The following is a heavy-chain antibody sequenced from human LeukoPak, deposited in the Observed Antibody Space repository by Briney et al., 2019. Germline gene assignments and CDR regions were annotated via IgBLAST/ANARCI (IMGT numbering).Heavy chain of an antibody. CDR2: IYTSGST. J-gene: IGHJ4*02. CDR3: ARDLSTMVRGVIITGFDY. CDR1: GGSISGYY. Sequence: SETLSLTCTVPGGSISGYYWSWIRQPAGKGLEWIGRIYTSGSTNYNPSLKSRVTMSVGTSKNQFSLKLSSVTAAATAVYYCARDLSTMVRGVIITGFDYWGQGTLVTVSS. D-gene: IGHD3-10*01. V-gene: IGHV4-4*07.